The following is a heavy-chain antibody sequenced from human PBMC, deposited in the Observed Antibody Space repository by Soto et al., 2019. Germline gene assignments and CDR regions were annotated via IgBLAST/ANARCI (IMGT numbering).Heavy chain of an antibody. Sequence: QVQLVQSGAEVKKPGASVRISCKASGYTFTSYYIHWVRQAPGQGLEWMGFINPNGGSTSDSQKFQGRITLTRDTSTSTVYMELNSLRSEDSAVYYCARGMVLDGYNRPFDYWGQGTLVTVSS. V-gene: IGHV1-46*01. CDR2: INPNGGST. CDR1: GYTFTSYY. J-gene: IGHJ4*02. D-gene: IGHD2-8*01. CDR3: ARGMVLDGYNRPFDY.